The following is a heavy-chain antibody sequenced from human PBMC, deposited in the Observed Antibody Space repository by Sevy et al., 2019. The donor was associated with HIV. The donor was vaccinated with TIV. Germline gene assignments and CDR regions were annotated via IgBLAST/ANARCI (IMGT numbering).Heavy chain of an antibody. D-gene: IGHD3-10*01. CDR3: ARSMVRGVIITTYYYYGMDV. CDR1: GFTFSSYA. J-gene: IGHJ6*02. V-gene: IGHV3-23*01. Sequence: GGSLRLSCAASGFTFSSYAMSWVRQAPGKGLEWVSGISGFGGTTYYADSVRGRLSISRDNSKNTLYLLLNSLRAEDTAVYFCARSMVRGVIITTYYYYGMDVWGHGTTVTVSS. CDR2: ISGFGGTT.